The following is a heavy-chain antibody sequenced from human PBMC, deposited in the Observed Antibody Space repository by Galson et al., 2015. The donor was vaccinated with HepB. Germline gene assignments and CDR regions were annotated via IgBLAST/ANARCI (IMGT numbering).Heavy chain of an antibody. Sequence: SLRLSCAASGFTFSSYAMHWVRQAPGKGLEWVAVISYDGSNKYYADSVKGRFTISRDNSKNTLYLQMNSLRAEDTAVYYCARDRGSSGWYTYFDYWGQGTLVTVSS. V-gene: IGHV3-30-3*01. CDR1: GFTFSSYA. CDR3: ARDRGSSGWYTYFDY. CDR2: ISYDGSNK. J-gene: IGHJ4*02. D-gene: IGHD6-19*01.